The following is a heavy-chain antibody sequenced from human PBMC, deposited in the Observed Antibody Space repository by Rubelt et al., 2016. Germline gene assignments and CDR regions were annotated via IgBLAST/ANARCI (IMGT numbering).Heavy chain of an antibody. V-gene: IGHV3-66*01. CDR2: IHTGGST. CDR3: ARGPNCDS. Sequence: EVRLVESGGDLVQPGGSLRLSCAASGFTVGGNHMTWVRQAPGKGLEWVSVIHTGGSTYYADSVKGRFTISRDDSENMVYLQMSNLRAGDTATYYCARGPNCDSWGQGTLVTVSS. J-gene: IGHJ4*02. CDR1: GFTVGGNH.